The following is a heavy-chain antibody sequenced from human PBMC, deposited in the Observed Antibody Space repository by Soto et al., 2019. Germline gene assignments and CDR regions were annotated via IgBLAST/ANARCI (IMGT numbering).Heavy chain of an antibody. CDR2: ISVSGHRT. D-gene: IGHD4-17*01. V-gene: IGHV3-23*01. Sequence: EVQLLESGGGLVQPGGSLRLSCAASGFTFGTSGMSWVRQAPGKGLEWVSSISVSGHRTYYADSVRARFTISRDNSKTTLFLQMNRPSGEDTAIYYFAGDLRRGENYGWFGPWGQGALVTVSS. CDR3: AGDLRRGENYGWFGP. CDR1: GFTFGTSG. J-gene: IGHJ5*02.